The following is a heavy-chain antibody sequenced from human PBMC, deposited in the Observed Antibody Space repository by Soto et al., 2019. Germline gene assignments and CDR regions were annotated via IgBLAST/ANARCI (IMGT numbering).Heavy chain of an antibody. Sequence: EVQLVESGGGLVQPGGSLRLSCAASGFTFSSYWMSWVRQAPGKGLEWVANIKQDGSEKYYVDSVKGRFTISRDNAKNSLYLQMNSLRAEDPDVYYCARFYYDSSGYLPSPYYYYYGMDVWGQGTTVTVSS. J-gene: IGHJ6*02. CDR1: GFTFSSYW. CDR3: ARFYYDSSGYLPSPYYYYYGMDV. D-gene: IGHD3-22*01. V-gene: IGHV3-7*04. CDR2: IKQDGSEK.